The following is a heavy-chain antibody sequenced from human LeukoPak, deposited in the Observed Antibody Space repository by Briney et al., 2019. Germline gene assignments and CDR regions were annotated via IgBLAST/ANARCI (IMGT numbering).Heavy chain of an antibody. Sequence: GGSLRLSCAASGFTFSSYAMSWVRQAPGKGLEWVSAISGSGGSTYYADSVKGRFTISRDNSKNTLYLQMNSLRAEDTAIYYCALASMVQGVTFDYWGQGTLVTVSS. CDR2: ISGSGGST. D-gene: IGHD3-10*01. J-gene: IGHJ4*02. CDR3: ALASMVQGVTFDY. V-gene: IGHV3-23*01. CDR1: GFTFSSYA.